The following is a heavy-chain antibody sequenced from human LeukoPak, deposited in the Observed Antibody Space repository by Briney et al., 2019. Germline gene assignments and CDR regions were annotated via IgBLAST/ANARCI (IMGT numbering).Heavy chain of an antibody. CDR3: ARDLSQGATTDTLGYFDY. V-gene: IGHV3-48*03. CDR1: GFTFSSYE. Sequence: PGGSLRLSCAASGFTFSSYEMNWVRQAPGKGLEWVSYISSSGSTIYYADSVKGRFTISRDNAKNSLYLQMNSLRAEDTAVYYCARDLSQGATTDTLGYFDYWGQGALVTVSS. D-gene: IGHD1-1*01. CDR2: ISSSGSTI. J-gene: IGHJ4*02.